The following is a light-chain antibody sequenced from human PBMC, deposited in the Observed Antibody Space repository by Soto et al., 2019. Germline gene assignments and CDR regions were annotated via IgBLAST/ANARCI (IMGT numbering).Light chain of an antibody. J-gene: IGLJ2*01. CDR1: SSDIGRYNY. V-gene: IGLV2-14*03. CDR2: DVS. Sequence: QSALTQPASVSGSPGQSITISCTGTSSDIGRYNYVSWYQHSPGKAPKLIIYDVSDRPSGVSNRFSGSKSGTTASLTISGLQAEDEADYYCSSYTSSSTVIFGGGTKLTVL. CDR3: SSYTSSSTVI.